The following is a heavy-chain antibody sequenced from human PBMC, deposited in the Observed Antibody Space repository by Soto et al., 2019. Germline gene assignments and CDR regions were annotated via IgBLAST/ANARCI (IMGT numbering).Heavy chain of an antibody. CDR2: INHSGST. V-gene: IGHV4-34*01. D-gene: IGHD2-2*01. J-gene: IGHJ5*02. Sequence: PSETLSLTCAVYGGSFSGYYWSWIRQPPGKGLEWIGEINHSGSTNYNPSLKSRVTISVDTSKNQFSLKLSSVTAADTAVYYCARVPELVVVPAARGYNWFDPWGQGTLVTVSS. CDR1: GGSFSGYY. CDR3: ARVPELVVVPAARGYNWFDP.